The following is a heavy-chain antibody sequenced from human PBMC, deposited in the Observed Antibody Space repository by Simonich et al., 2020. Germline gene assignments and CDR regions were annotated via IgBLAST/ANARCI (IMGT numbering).Heavy chain of an antibody. V-gene: IGHV1-2*02. CDR2: INPNSGGT. Sequence: QVQLVQSGAEVKKPGASVKVSCKASGYTFTGYYMHWVRQAPGQGLEWMGWINPNSGGTNEAKKFQGRVTMTRDTSISTAYMELSRLRSDDTAVYYCARGALTGDYYYMDVWGKGTTVTVSS. CDR3: ARGALTGDYYYMDV. D-gene: IGHD7-27*01. J-gene: IGHJ6*03. CDR1: GYTFTGYY.